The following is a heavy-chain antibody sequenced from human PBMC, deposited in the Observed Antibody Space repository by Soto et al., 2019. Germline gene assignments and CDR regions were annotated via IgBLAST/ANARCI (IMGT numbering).Heavy chain of an antibody. CDR1: GVSISSSSYY. CDR3: ARHPLQHWYLDY. Sequence: SDTLSLTCTVSGVSISSSSYYLGWIRQPPGKGLEWIGSIYYSGSTYYNPSLKSRVTISVDTSKNQFSLKLSSVTAADTAVYYCARHPLQHWYLDYWGQGTLVTVSS. J-gene: IGHJ4*02. V-gene: IGHV4-39*01. CDR2: IYYSGST. D-gene: IGHD4-4*01.